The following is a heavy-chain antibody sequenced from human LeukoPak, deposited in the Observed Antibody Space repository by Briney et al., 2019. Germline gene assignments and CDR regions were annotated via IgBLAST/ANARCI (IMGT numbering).Heavy chain of an antibody. CDR2: ISYDGSNK. CDR3: AKDRERYGCSWYFDY. CDR1: GFTFSSYG. J-gene: IGHJ4*02. D-gene: IGHD6-13*01. V-gene: IGHV3-30*18. Sequence: GGSLRLSCAASGFTFSSYGMHWVRQAPGKGLEWVAVISYDGSNKYYADSVKGRFTISRDNSKNTLYLQMNSLRAEDTAVYYCAKDRERYGCSWYFDYWGQGTLVTVSS.